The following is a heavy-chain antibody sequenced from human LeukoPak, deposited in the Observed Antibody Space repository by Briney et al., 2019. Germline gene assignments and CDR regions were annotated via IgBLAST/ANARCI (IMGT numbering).Heavy chain of an antibody. CDR2: ISSDGDYT. J-gene: IGHJ4*02. D-gene: IGHD1-26*01. V-gene: IGHV3-23*01. CDR1: GLIFSNYA. CDR3: ARSMRRGSYDS. Sequence: GGSLRLSCAASGLIFSNYAMSWVRQAPGKGLEWVSTISSDGDYTYYADSVKGRFTISRDNSKKSLYLQMDSLRAEDTAMYYCARSMRRGSYDSWGQGALVTVSS.